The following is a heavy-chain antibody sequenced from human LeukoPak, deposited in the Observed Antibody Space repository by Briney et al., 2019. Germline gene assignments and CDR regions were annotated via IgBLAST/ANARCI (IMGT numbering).Heavy chain of an antibody. Sequence: SQTLSLTSAISGDSVSSNSVTWNWLRQSPSRGLEWLGRTYYRSTWYNDYAVSVRGRITVNPDTSKNQFSLHLNSVTPEDTAVYYCARRLTQYDCFDPWGQGILVTVSS. CDR2: TYYRSTWYN. CDR1: GDSVSSNSVT. D-gene: IGHD2-2*01. V-gene: IGHV6-1*01. CDR3: ARRLTQYDCFDP. J-gene: IGHJ5*02.